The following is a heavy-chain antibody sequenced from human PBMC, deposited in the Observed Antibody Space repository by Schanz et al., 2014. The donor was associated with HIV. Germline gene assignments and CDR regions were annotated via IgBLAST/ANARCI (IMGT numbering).Heavy chain of an antibody. Sequence: VQLVESGGGLVKPGGSLRLSCAGSGFTFSTYSMNWVRRAPGKGLEWVAVISYDGRNKYYADSVKGRFTISRDNSKNTLFLQMNSLRAEDTAMYYCAKDQGDVTGTPFDYWGQGTLVTVSS. J-gene: IGHJ4*02. CDR1: GFTFSTYS. CDR3: AKDQGDVTGTPFDY. D-gene: IGHD1-20*01. V-gene: IGHV3-30*18. CDR2: ISYDGRNK.